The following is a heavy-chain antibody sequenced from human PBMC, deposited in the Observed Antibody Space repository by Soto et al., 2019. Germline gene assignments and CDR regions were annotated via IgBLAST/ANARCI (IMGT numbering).Heavy chain of an antibody. CDR3: ARRSIYCSGGSCYQQFMDV. CDR1: GGSISSYY. V-gene: IGHV4-59*08. CDR2: IYYSGST. J-gene: IGHJ6*03. Sequence: PSETLSLTCTVSGGSISSYYWSWIRQPPGKGLEWIGYIYYSGSTNYNPSLKSRVTISVDTSKNQFSLKLSSVTAADTAVYYCARRSIYCSGGSCYQQFMDVWGKGTTVTVSS. D-gene: IGHD2-15*01.